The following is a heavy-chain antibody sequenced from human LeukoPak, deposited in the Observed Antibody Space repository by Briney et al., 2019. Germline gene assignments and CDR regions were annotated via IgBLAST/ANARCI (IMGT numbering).Heavy chain of an antibody. CDR2: IYPGDSDT. V-gene: IGHV5-51*01. CDR3: ARSGALEWLLYFDY. D-gene: IGHD3-3*01. Sequence: GASLKISCKGSGYSFTSCWIGWVRPLPGKGLEWMGIIYPGDSDTRYSPSFQGQVTISADKSISTAYLQWSSLKASDTAMYYCARSGALEWLLYFDYWGQGTLVTVSS. J-gene: IGHJ4*02. CDR1: GYSFTSCW.